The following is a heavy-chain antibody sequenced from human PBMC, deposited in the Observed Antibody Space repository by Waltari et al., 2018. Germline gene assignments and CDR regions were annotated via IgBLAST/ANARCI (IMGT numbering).Heavy chain of an antibody. D-gene: IGHD2-15*01. Sequence: EVQLLESGGGLVQPGGSLRLSCAASGFTFSSYAMSWVRQAPGKGLEWVSASSGSGGSTYYADAVKGRFTISRDNSKNTLYLQMNSLRAEDTAVYYCAKGAAAGYYYYYMDVWGKGTTVTVSS. J-gene: IGHJ6*03. CDR1: GFTFSSYA. CDR3: AKGAAAGYYYYYMDV. V-gene: IGHV3-23*01. CDR2: SSGSGGST.